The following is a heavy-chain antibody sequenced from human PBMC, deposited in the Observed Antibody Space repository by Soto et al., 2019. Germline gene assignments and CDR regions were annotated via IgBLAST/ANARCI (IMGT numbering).Heavy chain of an antibody. V-gene: IGHV1-2*02. Sequence: ASVKVSCKASGYTFTDYYIHWVRQAPGQGLEWMGWINPNSGGTKSAKRFQGRVTMTRDTSLSTAYMELSRLRSDDTAVYYCARRKGDYYDRSGYHYYFDYWGQGTLVTVSS. CDR3: ARRKGDYYDRSGYHYYFDY. D-gene: IGHD3-22*01. CDR1: GYTFTDYY. J-gene: IGHJ4*02. CDR2: INPNSGGT.